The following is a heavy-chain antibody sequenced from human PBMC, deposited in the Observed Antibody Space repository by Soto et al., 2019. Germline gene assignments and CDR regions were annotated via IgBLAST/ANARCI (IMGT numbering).Heavy chain of an antibody. CDR3: ARRPTDGWLLSPSWFDP. Sequence: GESLKISCKGSGYSFTSYWIGWVRQMPGKGLEWMGIIYPGDSDTRYSPSFQGQVTISADKSISTAYLQWSSLKASDTAMYYCARRPTDGWLLSPSWFDPWGQGTLVTVSS. J-gene: IGHJ5*02. CDR1: GYSFTSYW. V-gene: IGHV5-51*01. D-gene: IGHD3-9*01. CDR2: IYPGDSDT.